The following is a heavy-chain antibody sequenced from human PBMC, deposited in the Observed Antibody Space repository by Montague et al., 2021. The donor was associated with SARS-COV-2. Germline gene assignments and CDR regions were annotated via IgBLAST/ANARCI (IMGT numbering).Heavy chain of an antibody. D-gene: IGHD3-10*01. CDR3: ARVSSTALRGVIKTSGYYALDV. V-gene: IGHV4-59*12. Sequence: SETLSLTCSVSGGSLRHSYWTWIRQAPERGLEWIGYIYHTGTTKYNPALQSRLTISVDTAKNQFSLSLTSVTAADTAVYYCARVSSTALRGVIKTSGYYALDVWGPGTTVRVSS. CDR1: GGSLRHSY. J-gene: IGHJ6*02. CDR2: IYHTGTT.